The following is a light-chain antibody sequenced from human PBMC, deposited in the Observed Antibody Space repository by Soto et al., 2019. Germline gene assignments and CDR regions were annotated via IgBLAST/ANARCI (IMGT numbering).Light chain of an antibody. CDR3: QQSYRTPIT. V-gene: IGKV1-5*03. CDR1: QSITGW. CDR2: KAS. Sequence: DIQMTQSPPTLSASVGDRVTISCRASQSITGWLAWFQQKPGKAPKLLISKASKLESGVPSRFSGSGSGTDFTLTISSLQPEDFATYYCQQSYRTPITFGQGTRLEIK. J-gene: IGKJ5*01.